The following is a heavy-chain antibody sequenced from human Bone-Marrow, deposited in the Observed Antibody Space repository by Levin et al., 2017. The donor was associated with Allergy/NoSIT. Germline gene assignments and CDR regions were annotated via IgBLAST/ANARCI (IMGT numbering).Heavy chain of an antibody. V-gene: IGHV3-7*04. CDR2: INQDGSEI. J-gene: IGHJ3*02. CDR3: ARVYDSSGYYSGVGAFGM. Sequence: GGSLRLSCAASRFTFDAYWMNWVRQAPGKGLEWVGDINQDGSEIYYVDSVKGRFTISRDNARNSLYLQMDSLGAGDTAVYYCARVYDSSGYYSGVGAFGMWGQGTTVTVSS. D-gene: IGHD3-22*01. CDR1: RFTFDAYW.